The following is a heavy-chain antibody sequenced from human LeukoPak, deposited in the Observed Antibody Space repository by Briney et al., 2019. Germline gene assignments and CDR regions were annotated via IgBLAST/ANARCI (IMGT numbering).Heavy chain of an antibody. CDR1: GYTFTSYD. CDR3: ARASYSSSWYGGDFGKLTNWFDP. V-gene: IGHV1-8*01. D-gene: IGHD6-13*01. J-gene: IGHJ5*02. Sequence: ASVKVSCKASGYTFTSYDINWVRQATGQGLEWMGWMNPNSGNTGYAQKFQGRVTMTRNTSISTAYMELSSLRSEDTAVYYCARASYSSSWYGGDFGKLTNWFDPWGQGTLVTVSS. CDR2: MNPNSGNT.